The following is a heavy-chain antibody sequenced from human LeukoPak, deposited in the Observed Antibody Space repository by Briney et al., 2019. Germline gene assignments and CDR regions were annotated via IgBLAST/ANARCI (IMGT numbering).Heavy chain of an antibody. CDR1: RVSISNGHHY. CDR2: IYYRGST. CDR3: ARDGYDSGRAYSPGTPRVEFFDY. J-gene: IGHJ4*02. Sequence: SETLSLTCTVSRVSISNGHHYWSWIRHRPGKGREWMGYIYYRGSTDYNTSLTSRLRMSVDTSKNQFSLNLSSVTAADTAVYYCARDGYDSGRAYSPGTPRVEFFDYWGQGALVIVSS. V-gene: IGHV4-31*03. D-gene: IGHD3-22*01.